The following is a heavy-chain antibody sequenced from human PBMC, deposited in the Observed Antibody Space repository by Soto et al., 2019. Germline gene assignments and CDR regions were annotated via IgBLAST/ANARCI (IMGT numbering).Heavy chain of an antibody. CDR3: ARVTYLDLPSGQRGFDN. D-gene: IGHD3-3*01. J-gene: IGHJ4*02. CDR1: GFAFSNFP. Sequence: QVHLLESGGGVVQPGRSLRLSCAASGFAFSNFPMHWVRRAPGKGLEWVAAISYDGTKTYYPDYMKGRFTVSRDNSKKIVYLEMDSLRLEDTAVYYCARVTYLDLPSGQRGFDNWGRGTLVTVSS. CDR2: ISYDGTKT. V-gene: IGHV3-30-3*01.